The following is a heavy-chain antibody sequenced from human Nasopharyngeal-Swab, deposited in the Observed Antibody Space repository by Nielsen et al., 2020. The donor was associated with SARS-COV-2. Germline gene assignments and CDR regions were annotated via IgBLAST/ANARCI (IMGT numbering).Heavy chain of an antibody. V-gene: IGHV4-34*01. CDR3: ARGRGITVTTPSPVFDY. CDR2: INHSGSI. J-gene: IGHJ4*02. Sequence: GSLRLYCAVYGGSFSGYYWSWIRQSPGKGLEWIGEINHSGSINYNLSLKSRVTISVETSKNQFSLKLSSVTAADTAVYYCARGRGITVTTPSPVFDYWGQGTLVTVSS. D-gene: IGHD1-20*01. CDR1: GGSFSGYY.